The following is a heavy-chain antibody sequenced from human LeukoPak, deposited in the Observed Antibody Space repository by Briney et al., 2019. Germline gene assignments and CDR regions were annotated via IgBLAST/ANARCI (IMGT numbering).Heavy chain of an antibody. CDR3: ARDTGVAAAGTGTRGFYYYYGMDV. D-gene: IGHD6-13*01. V-gene: IGHV7-4-1*02. Sequence: ASVKVSCKASGYTFTGYYMHWVRQAPGQGLEWMGWINTNTGNPTYAQGFTGRFVFSLDTSVSTAYLQISSLKAEDTAVYYCARDTGVAAAGTGTRGFYYYYGMDVWGQGTTVTVSS. CDR2: INTNTGNP. J-gene: IGHJ6*02. CDR1: GYTFTGYY.